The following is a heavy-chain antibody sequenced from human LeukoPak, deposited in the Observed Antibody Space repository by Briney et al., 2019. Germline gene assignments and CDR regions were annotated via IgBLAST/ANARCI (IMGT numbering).Heavy chain of an antibody. J-gene: IGHJ5*02. Sequence: GRSLRLSCAASGFTFSSYGMHWVRQAPGKGLEWVAVIWYDGSNKFYADSVKGRFTISRDNSKNTLYLQMNSLRAEDTAVYYCAREYSAGWFDPWGQGTLVTVSS. CDR2: IWYDGSNK. CDR1: GFTFSSYG. V-gene: IGHV3-33*08. D-gene: IGHD6-13*01. CDR3: AREYSAGWFDP.